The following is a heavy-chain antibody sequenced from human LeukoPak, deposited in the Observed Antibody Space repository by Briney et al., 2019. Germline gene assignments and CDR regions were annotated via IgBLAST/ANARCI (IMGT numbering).Heavy chain of an antibody. V-gene: IGHV4-59*01. J-gene: IGHJ4*02. CDR2: IHYTGST. CDR1: SGSISYFY. D-gene: IGHD2-8*01. Sequence: ETLSLTCTVSSGSISYFYWNWIRQPPGKGLEWIGYIHYTGSTNYNPSLKSRVTISVDTSKNQFSLKLSSVTAADTAVYYCATYTNRLHYWGQGTLVTVSS. CDR3: ATYTNRLHY.